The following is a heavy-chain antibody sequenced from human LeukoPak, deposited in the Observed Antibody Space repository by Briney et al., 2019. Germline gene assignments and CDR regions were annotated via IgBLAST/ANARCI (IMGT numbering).Heavy chain of an antibody. J-gene: IGHJ6*02. Sequence: GASVKVSCKASGYTFTGYYMHWVRQAPGQGLEWMGRINPNSGGTNYAQKFQGRVTMTRDTSISTAYMELSRLRSEDTAVYYCARESFRDFWSGYYPGGDYYYGMDVWGQGTTVTVFS. CDR1: GYTFTGYY. D-gene: IGHD3-3*01. CDR2: INPNSGGT. V-gene: IGHV1-2*06. CDR3: ARESFRDFWSGYYPGGDYYYGMDV.